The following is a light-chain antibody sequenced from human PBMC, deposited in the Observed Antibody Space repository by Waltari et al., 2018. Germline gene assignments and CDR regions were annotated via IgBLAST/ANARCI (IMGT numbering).Light chain of an antibody. J-gene: IGKJ2*01. V-gene: IGKV4-1*01. CDR3: QQYYSTPLT. CDR1: QSVLYSSNNKNY. Sequence: DIVMTQSPDSLAVSLGERATINCKSSQSVLYSSNNKNYLAWYQQKPGQHLKLLIYWASTRASGVPDRFSGSGSGTDFTLTISSLQAEDVAVYYCQQYYSTPLTFGQGTKLEIK. CDR2: WAS.